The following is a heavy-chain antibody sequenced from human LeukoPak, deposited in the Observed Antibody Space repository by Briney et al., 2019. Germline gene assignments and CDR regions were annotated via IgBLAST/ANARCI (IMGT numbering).Heavy chain of an antibody. V-gene: IGHV4-39*07. J-gene: IGHJ4*02. CDR3: ARRAGTAIIPYYYDY. Sequence: SETLSLTCTVSGGSISSRSYYWDWIRQPPGKGLEWIGSIYYSGSTYYNPSLKSRVTISVDTSKNQFSLQLSSVTAADTAVYYCARRAGTAIIPYYYDYWGQGTLVSVSS. CDR1: GGSISSRSYY. D-gene: IGHD1-14*01. CDR2: IYYSGST.